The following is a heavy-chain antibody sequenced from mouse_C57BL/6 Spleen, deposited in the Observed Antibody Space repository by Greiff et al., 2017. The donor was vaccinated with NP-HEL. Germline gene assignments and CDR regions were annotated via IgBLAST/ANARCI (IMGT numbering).Heavy chain of an antibody. CDR3: ARSYDY. J-gene: IGHJ4*01. CDR1: GYTFTSYW. V-gene: IGHV1-55*01. Sequence: QVHVKQPGAELVKPGASVKMSCKASGYTFTSYWITWVKQRPGQGLEWIGDIYPGSGSTNYNEKFKSKATLTVDTSSSTAYMQLSSLTSEDSAVYYCARSYDYWGQGTAVTVSS. CDR2: IYPGSGST.